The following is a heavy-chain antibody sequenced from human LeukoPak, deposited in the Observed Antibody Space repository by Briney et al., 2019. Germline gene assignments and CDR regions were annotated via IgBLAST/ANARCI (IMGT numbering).Heavy chain of an antibody. J-gene: IGHJ4*02. CDR1: GFTFSSYA. CDR3: AKNCYDSSGYYSFDY. CDR2: ISGSGGST. Sequence: GGSLRLSCAASGFTFSSYAMSWVRQAPGKGLEWVSAISGSGGSTYYADSVKGRFTISRDNSKNTLYLQMNSLRAEDTAVYYCAKNCYDSSGYYSFDYWGQGTLVTVSS. V-gene: IGHV3-23*01. D-gene: IGHD3-22*01.